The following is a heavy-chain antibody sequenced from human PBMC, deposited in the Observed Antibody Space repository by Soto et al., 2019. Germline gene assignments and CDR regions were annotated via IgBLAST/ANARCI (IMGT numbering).Heavy chain of an antibody. J-gene: IGHJ6*03. D-gene: IGHD3-3*01. CDR1: GFTFSSYA. Sequence: GGSLRLSCAASGFTFSSYAMSWVRQAPGKGLKWVSAISGSGGSTYYADSVKGRFTISRDNSKNTLYLQMNSLRAEDTAVYYCAKGGSEAVWSGYFYYYYMDVWGKGTTVTVSS. V-gene: IGHV3-23*01. CDR2: ISGSGGST. CDR3: AKGGSEAVWSGYFYYYYMDV.